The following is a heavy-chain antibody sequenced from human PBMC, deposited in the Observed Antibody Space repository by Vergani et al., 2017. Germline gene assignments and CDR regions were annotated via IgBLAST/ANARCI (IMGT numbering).Heavy chain of an antibody. V-gene: IGHV3-23*01. CDR1: GFTFNSEA. J-gene: IGHJ4*02. CDR2: IRGSGSST. CDR3: AKGYFWSGYRKDFTDS. D-gene: IGHD3-3*01. Sequence: EVQLLESGGGLVQPGRSLRLSCAASGFTFNSEAMSWVRQAPGKGLEWVSAIRGSGSSTYYADSVKGRFTISRGNSKNKLFLPMNSLRAEDTAVYYCAKGYFWSGYRKDFTDSWGQGTLVTVSS.